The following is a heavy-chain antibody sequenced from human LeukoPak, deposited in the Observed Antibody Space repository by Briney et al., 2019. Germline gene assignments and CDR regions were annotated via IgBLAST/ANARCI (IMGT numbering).Heavy chain of an antibody. CDR1: GFTFDDYG. CDR2: INWNGGST. V-gene: IGHV3-20*04. Sequence: PGGSLRLSCAASGFTFDDYGMSWVRQAPGKGLEWVSGINWNGGSTGYADSLKGRFTISRDNAKNSLYLRMNSLRAEDTALYYCARGYGSGEDGDYWGQGTLVTVSS. CDR3: ARGYGSGEDGDY. J-gene: IGHJ4*02. D-gene: IGHD3-10*01.